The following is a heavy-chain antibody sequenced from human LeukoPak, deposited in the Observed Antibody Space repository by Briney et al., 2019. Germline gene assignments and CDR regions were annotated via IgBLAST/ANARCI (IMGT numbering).Heavy chain of an antibody. J-gene: IGHJ6*03. D-gene: IGHD3-10*01. CDR1: GGSISSGSYY. CDR2: IYTSGST. V-gene: IGHV4-61*02. CDR3: ARDQYYYGSGSYSKYYYYYMDV. Sequence: SETLSLTCTVSGGSISSGSYYWSWIRQPAGKGLEWIGRIYTSGSTNYNPSLKSRVTISVDTSKNQFSLKLSSVTAADTAVYYCARDQYYYGSGSYSKYYYYYMDVWGKGTTVTVSS.